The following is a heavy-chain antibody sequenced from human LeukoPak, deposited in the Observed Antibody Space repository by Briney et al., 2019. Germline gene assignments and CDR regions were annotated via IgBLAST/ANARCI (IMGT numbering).Heavy chain of an antibody. CDR2: INHSGLT. D-gene: IGHD6-19*01. J-gene: IGHJ4*02. CDR3: ARDVVAGTSDY. V-gene: IGHV4-34*01. Sequence: SETLSLTCGVYGGSYSDYYWSWIRQPPGKGLEWIGEINHSGLTNYNPSLKSRVTISLDTSKNQFSLKLSSVTAADTAMYYCARDVVAGTSDYWGQGTLVTVSS. CDR1: GGSYSDYY.